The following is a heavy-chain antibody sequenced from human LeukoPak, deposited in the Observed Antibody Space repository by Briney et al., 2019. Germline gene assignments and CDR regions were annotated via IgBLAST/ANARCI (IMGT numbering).Heavy chain of an antibody. CDR2: IHYSGAT. D-gene: IGHD3-9*01. V-gene: IGHV4-34*01. CDR3: ARGILFDYYFDS. Sequence: SETLSLTCAIYGGSFSGHYWSWIRQSPGKGLERIAEIHYSGATSYNPSLKSRVTISGDTSKNQVFLRVTSVTAADTALYYCARGILFDYYFDSWGQGTLVTVSS. CDR1: GGSFSGHY. J-gene: IGHJ4*02.